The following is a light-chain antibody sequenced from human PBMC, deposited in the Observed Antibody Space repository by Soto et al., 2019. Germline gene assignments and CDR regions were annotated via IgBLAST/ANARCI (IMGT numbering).Light chain of an antibody. Sequence: DIRMTQSPSSLLASVGDSVSITCRASQGIRNNLGWYQQKPGEAPKRLIYGASSLQSGVPSRFSGSGSGTEFTLTISSLRPEDFATYYCLQHDTYPRTFGQGTKLEIK. CDR2: GAS. CDR1: QGIRNN. CDR3: LQHDTYPRT. V-gene: IGKV1-17*01. J-gene: IGKJ1*01.